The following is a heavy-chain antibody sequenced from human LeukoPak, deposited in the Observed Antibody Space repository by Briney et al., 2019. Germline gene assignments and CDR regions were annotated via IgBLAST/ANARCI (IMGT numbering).Heavy chain of an antibody. V-gene: IGHV4-39*07. CDR3: AREGDGDYGYAFDI. Sequence: PSETLSLTCTVSGGSISSSSYYWGWIRQPPGKGLEWIGSIYHSGSTYYNPSLKSRVTISVDTSKNQFSLKLSSVTAADTAVYYCAREGDGDYGYAFDIWGQGTMVTVSS. CDR2: IYHSGST. CDR1: GGSISSSSYY. J-gene: IGHJ3*02. D-gene: IGHD4-17*01.